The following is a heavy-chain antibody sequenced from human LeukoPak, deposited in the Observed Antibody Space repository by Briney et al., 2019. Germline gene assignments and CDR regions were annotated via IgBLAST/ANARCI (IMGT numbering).Heavy chain of an antibody. CDR2: IFYSGST. CDR1: GGAISSSSYY. V-gene: IGHV4-39*01. CDR3: GRHQTMYYGMDV. Sequence: SGTLSLTCTVSGGAISSSSYYWGWIRQPPGKGLEWIGSIFYSGSTYYNPSLKSRVTISVDTSKNQFSLKLSSVTAADTAVYYCGRHQTMYYGMDVWGQGTTVTVSS. J-gene: IGHJ6*02. D-gene: IGHD4/OR15-4a*01.